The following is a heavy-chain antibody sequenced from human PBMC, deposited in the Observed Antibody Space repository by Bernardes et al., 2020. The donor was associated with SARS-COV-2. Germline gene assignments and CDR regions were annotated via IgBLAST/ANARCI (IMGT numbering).Heavy chain of an antibody. D-gene: IGHD3-16*01. CDR2: ISSSGSTI. Sequence: GGSLRLSCAASGFTFSDYYMSWIRQAPGKGLEWVSYISSSGSTIYYADSVKGRFTISRDNAKNSLYLQMNSLRAEDTAVYYCARDMIEMATNGRHYYYGMDVWGQGTTVTVSS. CDR3: ARDMIEMATNGRHYYYGMDV. J-gene: IGHJ6*02. CDR1: GFTFSDYY. V-gene: IGHV3-11*01.